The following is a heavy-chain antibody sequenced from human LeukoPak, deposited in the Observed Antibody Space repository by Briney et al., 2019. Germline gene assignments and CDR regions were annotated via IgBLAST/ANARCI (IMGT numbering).Heavy chain of an antibody. V-gene: IGHV4-38-2*01. J-gene: IGHJ4*02. CDR2: IYHSGST. CDR1: GYSISSGYY. D-gene: IGHD3-16*01. CDR3: ARGGKLLRLGDY. Sequence: PSETLSLTCAVSGYSISSGYYWGWIRQPPGKGLEWIGSIYHSGSTYYNPSLKSRVTISVDTSKNQFSLKLSSVTAADTAVYYCARGGKLLRLGDYWGQGTLVTVSS.